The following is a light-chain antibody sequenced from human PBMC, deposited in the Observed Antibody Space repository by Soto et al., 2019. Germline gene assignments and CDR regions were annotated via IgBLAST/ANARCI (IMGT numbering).Light chain of an antibody. J-gene: IGKJ4*01. CDR3: EQYGSSPPVT. V-gene: IGKV3-20*01. Sequence: EIVLTQSPCTLSLSPGERATLSCRASQSVSSSYLALYQQKPGQAPRLLIYGASSRATGIPDRFSGSGSGTDFTLTISRLEPEDFAVYYCEQYGSSPPVTFGGGTKVDIK. CDR1: QSVSSSY. CDR2: GAS.